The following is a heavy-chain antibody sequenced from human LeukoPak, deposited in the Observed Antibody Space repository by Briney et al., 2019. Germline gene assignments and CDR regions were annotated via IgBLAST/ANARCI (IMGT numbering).Heavy chain of an antibody. CDR2: IIPIFGTA. CDR3: ATGGEFWSGYYDY. V-gene: IGHV1-69*06. CDR1: GGTFSSYA. D-gene: IGHD3-3*01. Sequence: GSSVKVSCKASGGTFSSYAISWVRQAPGQGLEWMGGIIPIFGTANYAQKFQGRVTMTEDTSTDTAYMELSSLRSEDTAVYYCATGGEFWSGYYDYWGQGTLVTVSS. J-gene: IGHJ4*02.